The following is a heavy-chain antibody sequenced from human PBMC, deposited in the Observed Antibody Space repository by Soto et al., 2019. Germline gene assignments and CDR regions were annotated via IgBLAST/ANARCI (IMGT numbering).Heavy chain of an antibody. D-gene: IGHD3-10*01. CDR1: GGSISSGGYY. CDR3: ARGLNDYGSGSYYYYYGLDV. J-gene: IGHJ6*02. Sequence: KPSETLSLTCTVSGGSISSGGYYWSWIRQHPGRGLEWIGYIFYSGTTYHNPSLKSRVTISIDTSKNQFSLKLSSVTAADAAVYYCARGLNDYGSGSYYYYYGLDVWGQGSTVTVSS. CDR2: IFYSGTT. V-gene: IGHV4-30-4*08.